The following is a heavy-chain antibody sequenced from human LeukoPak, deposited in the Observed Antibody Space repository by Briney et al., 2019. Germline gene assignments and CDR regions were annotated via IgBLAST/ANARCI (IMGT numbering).Heavy chain of an antibody. V-gene: IGHV1-46*01. CDR1: GYTFTSYY. CDR2: INPSGGST. D-gene: IGHD6-13*01. CDR3: ARDGPFHTTAGKGAFDI. J-gene: IGHJ3*02. Sequence: ASVKVSCKASGYTFTSYYMHWVRQATGQGLEWMGIINPSGGSTSYAQKFQGRVTMTRDMSTSTVYLELSSLRSEDTAVYSCARDGPFHTTAGKGAFDIWGQGTMVTVSS.